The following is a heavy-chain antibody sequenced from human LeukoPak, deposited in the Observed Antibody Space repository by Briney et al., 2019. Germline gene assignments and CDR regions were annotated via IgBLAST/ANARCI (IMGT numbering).Heavy chain of an antibody. D-gene: IGHD4-11*01. CDR2: IYPGDSDT. V-gene: IGHV5-51*01. CDR3: ARALTTDYYYMDV. Sequence: GESLKISCKGSGYSFTTYWIGWVRQMPGKGLEWMGIIYPGDSDTRYSPSFQGQVTISADKSISTAYLQWSSLKASDTAMYYCARALTTDYYYMDVWGKGTTVTVSS. CDR1: GYSFTTYW. J-gene: IGHJ6*03.